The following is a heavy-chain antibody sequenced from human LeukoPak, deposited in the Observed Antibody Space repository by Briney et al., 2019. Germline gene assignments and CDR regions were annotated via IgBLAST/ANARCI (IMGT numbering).Heavy chain of an antibody. J-gene: IGHJ4*02. CDR3: ARVLYDSSGYYYSPLDY. D-gene: IGHD3-22*01. CDR2: INPNSGGT. CDR1: GYTFTGYY. Sequence: ASVKVSCKASGYTFTGYYMHWVRQAPGQGLEWMGRINPNSGGTNYAQKFQGRVTMTRDTSISTAYMELSRLRSDDTAVYYCARVLYDSSGYYYSPLDYWGQGTLVTVSS. V-gene: IGHV1-2*06.